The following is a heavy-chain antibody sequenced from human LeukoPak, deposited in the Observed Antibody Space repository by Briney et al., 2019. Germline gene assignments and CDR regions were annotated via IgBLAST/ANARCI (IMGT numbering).Heavy chain of an antibody. J-gene: IGHJ4*02. CDR1: GFTFSSYS. CDR3: ARASYCSGGSCYDY. Sequence: SGGSLRLSCAASGFTFSSYSTNWVRQARGKGLEWVSSISSSSSYIYYADSVKSRFTISRDNAKNSLYLQMNSLRAEDTAVYYCARASYCSGGSCYDYWGQGTLVTVSS. CDR2: ISSSSSYI. V-gene: IGHV3-21*01. D-gene: IGHD2-15*01.